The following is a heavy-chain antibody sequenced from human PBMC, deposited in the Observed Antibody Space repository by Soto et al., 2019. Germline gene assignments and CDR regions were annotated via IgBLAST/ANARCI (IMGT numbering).Heavy chain of an antibody. CDR3: ARGGMTLYYYYGMDV. V-gene: IGHV1-8*01. CDR2: MNPNSGNT. CDR1: GYTFTSYD. Sequence: GASVKVSCKASGYTFTSYDINWVRQATGQGLEWMGWMNPNSGNTGYAQKFQGRVTMTRNTSISTAYMELSSLGSEDTAVYYCARGGMTLYYYYGMDVWGQGTTVTVSS. J-gene: IGHJ6*02.